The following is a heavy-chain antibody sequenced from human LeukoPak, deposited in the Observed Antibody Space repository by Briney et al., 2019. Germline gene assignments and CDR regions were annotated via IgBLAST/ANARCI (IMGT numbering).Heavy chain of an antibody. V-gene: IGHV3-48*04. Sequence: GGSLRLSCEASGFSMSVYWKSWVRQAPGTGLEWVSYISSSVSNIYYADSVKGRFTISRDNAKNSLYLQMNSLRAEDTAVYYCARDPSHYYGSGSYYYGMDVWGQGTTVTVSS. CDR2: ISSSVSNI. J-gene: IGHJ6*02. CDR3: ARDPSHYYGSGSYYYGMDV. CDR1: GFSMSVYW. D-gene: IGHD3-10*01.